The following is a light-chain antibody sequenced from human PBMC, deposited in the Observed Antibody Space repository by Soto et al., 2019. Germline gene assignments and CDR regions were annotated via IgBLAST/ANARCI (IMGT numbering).Light chain of an antibody. Sequence: DIVMPQSPLSLPVTPGEPASISCRSSQSLLSGNGNHYLDWYLQKPGQSPQLLVYLASTRASGVPDRFSASGSVTDFTLKISRVEAEDVDVYYCMQDIQNPLTFGGGTKVEIK. CDR2: LAS. V-gene: IGKV2-28*01. CDR3: MQDIQNPLT. CDR1: QSLLSGNGNHY. J-gene: IGKJ4*01.